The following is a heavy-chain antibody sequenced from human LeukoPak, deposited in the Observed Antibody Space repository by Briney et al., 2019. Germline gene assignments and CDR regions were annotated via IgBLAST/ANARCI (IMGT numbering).Heavy chain of an antibody. CDR3: ARGRMWLGY. CDR2: IDHSGST. CDR1: GGSFSGYY. J-gene: IGHJ4*02. D-gene: IGHD2-21*01. V-gene: IGHV4-34*01. Sequence: SETLSLTCAVYGGSFSGYYWSWIRQPPGKGLEWIGEIDHSGSTNYNPSLKSRVTISVDTSKNQFSLKLSSVTAADTAVYYCARGRMWLGYWGQGTLVTVSS.